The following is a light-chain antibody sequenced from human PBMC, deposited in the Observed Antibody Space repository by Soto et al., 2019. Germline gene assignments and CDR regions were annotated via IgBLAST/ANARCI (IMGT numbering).Light chain of an antibody. CDR2: AAS. Sequence: DIQLTQSPSFLSASVGDRVTITCRASQGVSSYLTRYQQKPGKAPKLLIYAASTLQSGVPSRFSGSGSGTEFTVTVSSLQPEDFATYYCQQLNSYPRTFGQGTKVEIK. V-gene: IGKV1-9*01. CDR1: QGVSSY. CDR3: QQLNSYPRT. J-gene: IGKJ1*01.